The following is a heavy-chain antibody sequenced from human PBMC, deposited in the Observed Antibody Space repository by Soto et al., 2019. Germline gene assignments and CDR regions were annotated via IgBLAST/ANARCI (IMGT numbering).Heavy chain of an antibody. CDR2: IYPSDSYT. J-gene: IGHJ6*02. CDR1: GYSFTSYW. Sequence: GESLKISCKGSGYSFTSYWIGWVRQMNGKGLEWMGIIYPSDSYTNYSPSFQGHVTISADKSISTAYLQWSSLKASDTAMYYCARHHSSSWYEEYYYYYGMDVWGQGTTVTVSS. V-gene: IGHV5-51*01. CDR3: ARHHSSSWYEEYYYYYGMDV. D-gene: IGHD6-13*01.